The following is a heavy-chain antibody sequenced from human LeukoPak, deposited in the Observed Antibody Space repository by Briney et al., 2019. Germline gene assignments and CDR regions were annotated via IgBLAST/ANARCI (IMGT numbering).Heavy chain of an antibody. D-gene: IGHD3-22*01. CDR3: AKGPKFYYYDSSGYLDY. CDR2: ISYDGSNK. CDR1: GFTFSSYG. Sequence: GGSLRLSCAASGFTFSSYGMHWVRQAPGKGLEWVAVISYDGSNKYYADSVKGRFTISRDNSKNTLYLQMNSLRAEDTAVYYCAKGPKFYYYDSSGYLDYWGQGTLVTVSS. V-gene: IGHV3-30*18. J-gene: IGHJ4*02.